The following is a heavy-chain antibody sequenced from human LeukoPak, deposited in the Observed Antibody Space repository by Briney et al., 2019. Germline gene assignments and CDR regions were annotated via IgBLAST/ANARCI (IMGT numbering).Heavy chain of an antibody. Sequence: ASVKVSCKTSGYTFTAYYMHWVRQAPGQELEWMGWIRPNSGGTKYAQKFQGRVTMTRDTSISTAYMELSRLRSDDTAVYYCARVRYRLAETYIDYWGQGTLVTVSS. CDR1: GYTFTAYY. D-gene: IGHD3-16*01. CDR3: ARVRYRLAETYIDY. CDR2: IRPNSGGT. J-gene: IGHJ4*02. V-gene: IGHV1-2*02.